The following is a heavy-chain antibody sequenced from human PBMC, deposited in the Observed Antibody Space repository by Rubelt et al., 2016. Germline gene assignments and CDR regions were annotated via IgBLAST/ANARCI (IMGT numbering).Heavy chain of an antibody. CDR2: IRSKANSYAT. Sequence: GGVVQPGGSLKLSCEASGFTFSGSALHWVRQASGKGLEWVGRIRSKANSYATAYAASVKGRFTISRDDSKNTAYLQMNSLKTEDTAVYYCTGLGPSSLGVVTATEDVDYYYYGMDVWGQGTTVTVSS. CDR3: TGLGPSSLGVVTATEDVDYYYYGMDV. V-gene: IGHV3-73*01. D-gene: IGHD2-15*01. CDR1: GFTFSGSA. J-gene: IGHJ6*02.